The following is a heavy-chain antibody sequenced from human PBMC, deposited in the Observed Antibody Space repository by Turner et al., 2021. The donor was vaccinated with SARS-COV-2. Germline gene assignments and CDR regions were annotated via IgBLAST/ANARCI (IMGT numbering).Heavy chain of an antibody. CDR3: ARDHYYDSSGYTLDAFDI. V-gene: IGHV3-33*01. Sequence: QVQLVESGGGVVQPGRSLRLSCAASGFPFSSYGMHWVRQAPGKGLEWVAVIWYDGSNKYYADSVKGRFTISRDISKNTLYLQMNSLRAEDTAVYYCARDHYYDSSGYTLDAFDIWGQGTMVTISS. CDR2: IWYDGSNK. D-gene: IGHD3-22*01. CDR1: GFPFSSYG. J-gene: IGHJ3*02.